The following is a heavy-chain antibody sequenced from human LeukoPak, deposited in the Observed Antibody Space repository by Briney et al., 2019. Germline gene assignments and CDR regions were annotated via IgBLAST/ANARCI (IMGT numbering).Heavy chain of an antibody. D-gene: IGHD2-2*01. CDR2: IYSGGST. Sequence: GALRLSCAASGFTVSSNYMSWVRQAPGKGLEWVSVIYSGGSTYYADSVKGRFTISRDNSKNTLYLQMNSLRAEDTAVYYCARGRDSTSLPFDYWGQGTLVTVSS. J-gene: IGHJ4*02. V-gene: IGHV3-53*01. CDR3: ARGRDSTSLPFDY. CDR1: GFTVSSNY.